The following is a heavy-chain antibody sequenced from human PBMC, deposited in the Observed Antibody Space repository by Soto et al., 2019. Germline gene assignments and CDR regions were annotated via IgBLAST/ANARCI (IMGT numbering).Heavy chain of an antibody. CDR1: GFTFSKYW. Sequence: EVQLVESGGGLVQPGGSLRLSCAASGFTFSKYWMHWVRQAPGKGLVWVARVSSDGSFTYYADSVKGRFTISRDNAQNTLYLQMSTLRPDDTAAYYCAREGDMGSSAFDCWGQGTLVTVSS. D-gene: IGHD3-10*01. CDR3: AREGDMGSSAFDC. CDR2: VSSDGSFT. J-gene: IGHJ4*02. V-gene: IGHV3-74*01.